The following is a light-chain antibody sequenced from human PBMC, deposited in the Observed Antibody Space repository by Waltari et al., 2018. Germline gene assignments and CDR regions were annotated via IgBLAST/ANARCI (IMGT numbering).Light chain of an antibody. CDR2: EAS. J-gene: IGKJ3*01. Sequence: DIQMTQSPSSLSASVGDRVTITCRASHSISTWLAWYQQKPGNAPKLLIYEASSLENGGQSRFSGSGSGTEFSLTISSLQPDDFATYYCQQFNTYPIPFGRGTKVDIK. V-gene: IGKV1-5*03. CDR1: HSISTW. CDR3: QQFNTYPIP.